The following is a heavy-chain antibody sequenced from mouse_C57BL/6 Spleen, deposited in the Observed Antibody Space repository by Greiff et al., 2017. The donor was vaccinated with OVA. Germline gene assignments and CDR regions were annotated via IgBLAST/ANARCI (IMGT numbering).Heavy chain of an antibody. D-gene: IGHD2-4*01. V-gene: IGHV1-64*01. CDR2: IHPNSGST. Sequence: QVQLQQPGAELVKPGASVKLSCKASGYTFTSYWMHWVKQRPGQGLEWIGMIHPNSGSTNYNEKFKSKATLTVDKSSSTAYMQLSSLTSEDTAVYYCARYDYGWFAYWGQGTLVTVSA. CDR3: ARYDYGWFAY. CDR1: GYTFTSYW. J-gene: IGHJ3*01.